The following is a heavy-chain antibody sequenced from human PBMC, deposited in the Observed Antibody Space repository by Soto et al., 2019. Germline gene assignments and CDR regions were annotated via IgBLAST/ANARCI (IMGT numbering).Heavy chain of an antibody. D-gene: IGHD6-13*01. CDR3: ARIAGPSHYYYGMDV. CDR2: IIPIFGTA. V-gene: IGHV1-69*06. CDR1: GGTFSSYA. Sequence: WASVKVSCKASGGTFSSYAISWVRQAPGQGLEWMGGIIPIFGTANYAQKFQGRVTITADKSTSTAYMELSSLRSEDTAVYYCARIAGPSHYYYGMDVWGQGTTVTVSS. J-gene: IGHJ6*02.